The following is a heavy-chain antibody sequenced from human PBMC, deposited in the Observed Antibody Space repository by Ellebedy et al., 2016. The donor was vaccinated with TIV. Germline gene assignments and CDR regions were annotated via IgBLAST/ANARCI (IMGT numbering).Heavy chain of an antibody. J-gene: IGHJ4*02. CDR2: ISYDGSNK. V-gene: IGHV3-30-3*01. D-gene: IGHD3-10*01. Sequence: GESLKISXAASGFTFSSYAMHWVRQAPGKGLEWVAVISYDGSNKYYADSVKGRFTISRDNSKNTLYLQMNSLRAEDTAVYYCARVKDITMVRGVNEPLDYWGQGTLVTVSS. CDR3: ARVKDITMVRGVNEPLDY. CDR1: GFTFSSYA.